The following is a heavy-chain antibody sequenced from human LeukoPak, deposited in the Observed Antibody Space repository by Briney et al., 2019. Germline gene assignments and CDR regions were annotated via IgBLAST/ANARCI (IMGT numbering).Heavy chain of an antibody. V-gene: IGHV4-31*03. CDR3: ARLFRVVRWFDP. CDR1: GGSISSGGYY. CDR2: IYYSGST. Sequence: PSETLSLTCTVSGGSISSGGYYWSWIRQHPGKGLEWIGYIYYSGSTYYNPPLKSRVTISVDTSKNQFSLKLSSVTAADTAVYYCARLFRVVRWFDPWGQGTLVTVSS. D-gene: IGHD2-21*01. J-gene: IGHJ5*02.